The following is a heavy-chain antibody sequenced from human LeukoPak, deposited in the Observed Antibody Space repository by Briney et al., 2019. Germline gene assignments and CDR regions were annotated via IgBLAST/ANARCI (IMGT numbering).Heavy chain of an antibody. Sequence: GGSLRLSCAASGFTFSIYAMSWVPQTPGKGLEWVSAISGSGGSTYYADSVKGRFTISRDNSKNTLYLQMNSLRAEDTAVYYCAKSYGSGSPPFDYGGQGTLVTVSS. CDR1: GFTFSIYA. J-gene: IGHJ4*02. V-gene: IGHV3-23*01. CDR2: ISGSGGST. CDR3: AKSYGSGSPPFDY. D-gene: IGHD3-10*01.